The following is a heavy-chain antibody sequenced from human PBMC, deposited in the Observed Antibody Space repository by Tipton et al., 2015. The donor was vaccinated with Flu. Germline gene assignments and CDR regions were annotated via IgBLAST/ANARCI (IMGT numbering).Heavy chain of an antibody. CDR1: GYRFTSYW. CDR2: IYPGDSDT. CDR3: AREYSNFGGRFDP. Sequence: QLVQSVAEVKKSGDSLKISCKGSGYRFTSYWIGWVRQMPGKGLEWMGVIYPGDSDTRYSPSFQGQVTISVDKSINTAYLQWNSLKASDTAMYYCAREYSNFGGRFDPWGQGTLVTVSS. J-gene: IGHJ5*02. V-gene: IGHV5-51*01. D-gene: IGHD4-11*01.